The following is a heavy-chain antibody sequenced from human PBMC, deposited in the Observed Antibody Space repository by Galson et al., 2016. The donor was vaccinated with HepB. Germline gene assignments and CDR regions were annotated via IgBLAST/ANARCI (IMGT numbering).Heavy chain of an antibody. J-gene: IGHJ4*02. CDR2: ITGRGDAT. V-gene: IGHV3-23*01. Sequence: SLRLSCAASGFTFSIYAMSWVRQAPGKGLQWVSVITGRGDATYYADSVRGRFTISRDQSRNTLFLQMNSLRAEDTAIYYCVKDRGSGVGGVIINYDYWGQGILVTVSS. D-gene: IGHD3-10*01. CDR1: GFTFSIYA. CDR3: VKDRGSGVGGVIINYDY.